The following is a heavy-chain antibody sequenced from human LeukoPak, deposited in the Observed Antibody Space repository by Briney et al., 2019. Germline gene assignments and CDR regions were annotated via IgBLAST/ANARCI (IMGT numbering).Heavy chain of an antibody. CDR3: AKDAHKWLREYYFDY. CDR2: ISYDGSNK. CDR1: GFTFSSYG. J-gene: IGHJ4*02. Sequence: GGSLRLSCAASGFTFSSYGMHWFRQAPGKGLEWVAVISYDGSNKYYADSVKGRFTISRDNSKNTLYLQMNSLRAEDTAVYYCAKDAHKWLREYYFDYWGQGTLVTVSS. D-gene: IGHD5-12*01. V-gene: IGHV3-30*18.